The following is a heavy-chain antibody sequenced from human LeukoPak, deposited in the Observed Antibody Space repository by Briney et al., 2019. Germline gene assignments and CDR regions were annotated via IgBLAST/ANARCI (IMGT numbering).Heavy chain of an antibody. D-gene: IGHD2-21*01. J-gene: IGHJ4*02. CDR3: AKRCCGGGFCHCMWDY. CDR2: ISTTGGGT. Sequence: GGSLRLSCAGSGFTFGTYAMSWVRQAPGKGLEWVSSISTTGGGTYYADSVKGRFTISRDNSKNTLYLQMNSLRAEDTAVYYCAKRCCGGGFCHCMWDYWGQGTLVTVSS. V-gene: IGHV3-23*01. CDR1: GFTFGTYA.